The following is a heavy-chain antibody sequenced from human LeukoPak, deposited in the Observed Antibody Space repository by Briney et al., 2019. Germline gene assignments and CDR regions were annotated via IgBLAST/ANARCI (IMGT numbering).Heavy chain of an antibody. V-gene: IGHV3-23*01. J-gene: IGHJ4*02. CDR1: GFTFGDYA. Sequence: GGSLRLSCTASGFTFGDYAMTWVRQAPGKGLEWVSGISGSGDRTYYADFVKGRFTISRDNSKNTLYLQMNSLKTEDTAVYYCTTDDFFPFTHVVVVAQHDYWGQGTLVTVSS. CDR2: ISGSGDRT. CDR3: TTDDFFPFTHVVVVAQHDY. D-gene: IGHD2-15*01.